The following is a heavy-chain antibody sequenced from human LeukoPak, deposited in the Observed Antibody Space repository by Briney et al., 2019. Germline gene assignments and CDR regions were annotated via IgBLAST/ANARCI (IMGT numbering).Heavy chain of an antibody. CDR2: ISYDGSNK. J-gene: IGHJ4*02. CDR1: GFTFSSYA. D-gene: IGHD2-15*01. Sequence: GGSLRLSCAASGFTFSSYAMHWVRQAPGKGLEWVAVISYDGSNKYYADSVKGRFTISRDNSTNTLYLQMNSLRAEDTAVYYCARDRDIVVVVAATLDYWGQGTLVTVSS. CDR3: ARDRDIVVVVAATLDY. V-gene: IGHV3-30-3*01.